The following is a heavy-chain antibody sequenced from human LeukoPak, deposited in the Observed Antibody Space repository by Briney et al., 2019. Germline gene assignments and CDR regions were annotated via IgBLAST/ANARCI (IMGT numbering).Heavy chain of an antibody. CDR1: GGSISTSSSY. CDR2: IYYSGTT. Sequence: PSETLSLTCTVAGGSISTSSSYWGWIRQPPGKGLEWIGSIYYSGTTYYSPSLQSRVTISVDMSKNQFSLRLSSVTAADTAVYYCARQPSLSYCSGGTCWFDNWGQGTLVTVSS. D-gene: IGHD2-15*01. J-gene: IGHJ5*02. CDR3: ARQPSLSYCSGGTCWFDN. V-gene: IGHV4-39*01.